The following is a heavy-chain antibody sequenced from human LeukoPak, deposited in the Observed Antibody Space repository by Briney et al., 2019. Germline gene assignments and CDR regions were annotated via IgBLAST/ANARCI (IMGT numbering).Heavy chain of an antibody. D-gene: IGHD2-15*01. CDR3: AKDDYCSGGSCYSVRFDY. J-gene: IGHJ4*02. V-gene: IGHV3-23*01. Sequence: PGRSLRLSCAASGFTFSSYAMSWVRQAPGKGLEWVSGISGSGGSTYYADSVKGRFTISRDNSKNTLYLQMNSLRAEDTAVYYCAKDDYCSGGSCYSVRFDYWGQGTLVTVSS. CDR1: GFTFSSYA. CDR2: ISGSGGST.